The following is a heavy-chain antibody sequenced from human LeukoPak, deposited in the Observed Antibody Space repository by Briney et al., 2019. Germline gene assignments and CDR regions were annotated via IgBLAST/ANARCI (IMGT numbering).Heavy chain of an antibody. CDR3: AGGPPWGKHGFDI. CDR1: GGSISSSSYY. D-gene: IGHD7-27*01. V-gene: IGHV4-39*07. CDR2: IYYSGST. Sequence: PSETLSLTCTVSGGSISSSSYYWGWIRQPPGKGLEWIGSIYYSGSTYYNPSLKSRVTISVDTSKNQFSLKLSSVTAADTAVYYCAGGPPWGKHGFDIWGQGTMVTVSS. J-gene: IGHJ3*02.